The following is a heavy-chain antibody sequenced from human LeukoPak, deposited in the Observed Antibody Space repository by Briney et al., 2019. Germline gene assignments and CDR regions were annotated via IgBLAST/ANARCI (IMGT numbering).Heavy chain of an antibody. CDR1: GFTFSSYG. D-gene: IGHD5-24*01. CDR3: ARSRDGYYFDY. CDR2: ISSSSSYI. Sequence: PGGSLRLSCAASGFTFSSYGVNWVRQAPGKGLEWVSSISSSSSYIYYADSVKGRFTISRDNAKNSLYLQMNSLRAEDTAVYYCARSRDGYYFDYWGQGALVTVSS. V-gene: IGHV3-21*01. J-gene: IGHJ4*02.